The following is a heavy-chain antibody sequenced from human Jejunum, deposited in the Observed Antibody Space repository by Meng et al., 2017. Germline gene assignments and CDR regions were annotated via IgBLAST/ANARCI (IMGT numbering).Heavy chain of an antibody. CDR3: ARLPIPLTHPHTRYWYFDL. CDR2: FHYSGTT. Sequence: QVRRKRWGPGLGKSSETLSLTCFFSGGPINIYDWSWIRQPPGGGLEWIGGFHYSGTTYYGPSLKSRLTISLDTSRNQFSMKLNSVTSADTAVYYCARLPIPLTHPHTRYWYFDLWGRGTLVTVSS. CDR1: GGPINIYD. J-gene: IGHJ2*01. V-gene: IGHV4-59*01. D-gene: IGHD2-21*01.